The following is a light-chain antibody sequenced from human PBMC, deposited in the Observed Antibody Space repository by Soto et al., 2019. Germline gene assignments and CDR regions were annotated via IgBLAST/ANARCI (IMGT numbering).Light chain of an antibody. CDR1: QSVSTY. V-gene: IGKV3-11*01. Sequence: EIVLTQSPATLSLSPGERATLSCRASQSVSTYLAWYQQKPGQAPRLLIYDAFTRATGIPARFSGSGSGTDFTLTISSLEPEDFAVYYCQRRSNWPLTFGGGTKVEIK. CDR3: QRRSNWPLT. CDR2: DAF. J-gene: IGKJ4*01.